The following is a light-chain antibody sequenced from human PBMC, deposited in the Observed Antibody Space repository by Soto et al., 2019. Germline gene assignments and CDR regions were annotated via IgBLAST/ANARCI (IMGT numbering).Light chain of an antibody. CDR1: QTINNNY. V-gene: IGKV3-20*01. CDR2: GSS. Sequence: EVVLTQSPGTLSLSPGERATLSCRGSQTINNNYLAWYQQRPGQAPRLLIYGSSDRATGIPDRLSGSGSGTDFTLTISRLEPEDFAVYYCHQYGSSPPYTFGQGTKLEIK. J-gene: IGKJ2*01. CDR3: HQYGSSPPYT.